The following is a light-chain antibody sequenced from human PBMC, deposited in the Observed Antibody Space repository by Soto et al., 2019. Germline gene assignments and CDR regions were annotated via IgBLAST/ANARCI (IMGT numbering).Light chain of an antibody. CDR2: GAS. CDR1: QSVSSSS. J-gene: IGKJ2*01. CDR3: QQYGSSPYT. V-gene: IGKV3-20*01. Sequence: EIVLTQSPGTLSLSPGERATLSCRASQSVSSSSLAWYQQKPGQAPRLLIYGASSRATGIPYRFSGSGSGTDFTLTISRLEPEDFAVFYCQQYGSSPYTFGQGNKLAIK.